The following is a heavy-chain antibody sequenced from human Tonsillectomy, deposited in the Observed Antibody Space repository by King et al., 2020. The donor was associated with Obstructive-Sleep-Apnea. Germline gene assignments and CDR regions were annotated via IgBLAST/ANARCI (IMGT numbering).Heavy chain of an antibody. Sequence: VQLVESGAEVKKPGASVMLSCKASGYIFINYGIHWVRQAPGQGLEWVGWISAHNGNTKYAQKVQGRATMATDTSTGTAYMELRSLRSDDTAVYYCARHQEITYHYDSSGYSYWGQGTLVTVSS. CDR3: ARHQEITYHYDSSGYSY. V-gene: IGHV1-18*01. J-gene: IGHJ4*02. CDR2: ISAHNGNT. CDR1: GYIFINYG. D-gene: IGHD3-22*01.